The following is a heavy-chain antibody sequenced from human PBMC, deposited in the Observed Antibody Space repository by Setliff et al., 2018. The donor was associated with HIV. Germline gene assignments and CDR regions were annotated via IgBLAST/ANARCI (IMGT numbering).Heavy chain of an antibody. CDR3: ARHVGGSYVNFDY. CDR2: IYYSGST. J-gene: IGHJ4*02. Sequence: SETLSLTCTVSGGSISSSNYYWGWIRQPPGKGLAWIGSIYYSGSTYYNPSLKSRITISVDTSKNHFSLKLSSVTAADTAVYYCARHVGGSYVNFDYWGQGTLVTVSS. D-gene: IGHD3-16*01. V-gene: IGHV4-39*01. CDR1: GGSISSSNYY.